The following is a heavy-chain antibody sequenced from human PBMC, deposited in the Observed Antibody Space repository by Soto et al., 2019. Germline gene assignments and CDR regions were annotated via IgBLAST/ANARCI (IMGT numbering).Heavy chain of an antibody. CDR3: AREISGSSLRFDY. V-gene: IGHV3-21*01. CDR2: ISSSSSYI. D-gene: IGHD1-26*01. J-gene: IGHJ4*02. Sequence: GGSLRLSCAASGFTFSSYSMNWVRQAPGKGLEWVSSISSSSSYIYYADSVKGRFTISRDNAKNTLYLQMNSLRAEDTAVYYCAREISGSSLRFDYWGQGTLVTVSS. CDR1: GFTFSSYS.